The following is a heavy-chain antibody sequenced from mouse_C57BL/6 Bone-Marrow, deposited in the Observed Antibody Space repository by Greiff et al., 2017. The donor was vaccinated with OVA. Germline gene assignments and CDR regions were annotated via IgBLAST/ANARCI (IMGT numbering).Heavy chain of an antibody. V-gene: IGHV1-52*01. D-gene: IGHD4-1*01. CDR2: IDPSDSET. Sequence: QVQLQQPGAELVRPGSSVKLSCKASGYTFTSYWMHWVKQRPIQGLEWIGNIDPSDSETHYNQKFKDKATLTVDKSSSTAYMQLSSLTSEDSAVYYCASAGTVAWFAYWGQGTLVTVSA. CDR3: ASAGTVAWFAY. J-gene: IGHJ3*01. CDR1: GYTFTSYW.